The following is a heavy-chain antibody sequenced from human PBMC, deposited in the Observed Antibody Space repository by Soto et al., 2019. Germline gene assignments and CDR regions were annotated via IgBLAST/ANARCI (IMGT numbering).Heavy chain of an antibody. CDR1: GGTFSSYA. D-gene: IGHD3-10*01. CDR2: IIPIFGTA. J-gene: IGHJ4*02. V-gene: IGHV1-69*01. CDR3: ARGGPVSGGGIAAGGGVRGVIL. Sequence: QVQLVQSGAEVKKPGSSVKVSCTASGGTFSSYAISWVRQAPGQGLEWMGGIIPIFGTANYAQKFQGRVTITADESSRTAYMELSSLRSEDTAVYYCARGGPVSGGGIAAGGGVRGVILWGQGTLVTVSS.